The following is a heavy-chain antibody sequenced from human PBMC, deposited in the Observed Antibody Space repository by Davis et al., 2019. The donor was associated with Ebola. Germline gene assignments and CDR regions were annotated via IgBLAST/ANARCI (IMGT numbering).Heavy chain of an antibody. CDR3: ARDTIPAYYYYYMDV. J-gene: IGHJ6*03. Sequence: ASVKVSCKASGYTFTSYYMHWVRQAPGQGLEWMGWISAYNGNTNYAQKLQGRVTMTTDTSTSTAYMELRSLRSDDTAVYYCARDTIPAYYYYYMDVWGKGTTVTVSS. CDR1: GYTFTSYY. CDR2: ISAYNGNT. V-gene: IGHV1-18*04. D-gene: IGHD2-2*01.